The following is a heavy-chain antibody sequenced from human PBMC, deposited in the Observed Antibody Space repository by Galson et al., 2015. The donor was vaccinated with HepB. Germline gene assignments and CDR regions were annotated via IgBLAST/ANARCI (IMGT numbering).Heavy chain of an antibody. CDR3: ARGGHCSSTSCYPPWGFDY. D-gene: IGHD2-2*03. V-gene: IGHV1-3*01. J-gene: IGHJ4*02. CDR1: GYTFTSYA. Sequence: SVKVSCKASGYTFTSYAMHWVRQAPGQRLEWMGWINAGNGNTKYSQKFQGRVTITRDTSASTAYMELSSLRSEDTAVYYCARGGHCSSTSCYPPWGFDYWGQGTLVTVSS. CDR2: INAGNGNT.